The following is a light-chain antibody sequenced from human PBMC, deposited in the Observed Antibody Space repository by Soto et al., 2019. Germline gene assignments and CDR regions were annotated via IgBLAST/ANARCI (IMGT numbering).Light chain of an antibody. CDR1: QSITGSY. V-gene: IGKV3-20*01. CDR2: GAS. CDR3: QQYYGIPVT. Sequence: LTQSPGTLSFSPGERATVSCRASQSITGSYLAWYQQTPGQAPKLLIYGASSRATGVPDRFSGSGSGTDFTLTISRLESEDFAVYYCQQYYGIPVTFGGGTKVDSK. J-gene: IGKJ4*01.